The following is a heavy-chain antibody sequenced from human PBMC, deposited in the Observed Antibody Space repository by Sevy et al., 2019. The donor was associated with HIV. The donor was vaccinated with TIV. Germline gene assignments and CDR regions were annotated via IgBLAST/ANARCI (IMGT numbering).Heavy chain of an antibody. CDR1: GFIVNNYW. D-gene: IGHD3-16*01. J-gene: IGHJ6*02. CDR2: IKDHGSEK. Sequence: GGSLRLSCVASGFIVNNYWMTWVRQAPGKGLEWVANIKDHGSEKYAVGSAKARFTISREDAETSLFLQMNRLRVEDTAVYYCAKFKKRPHVWLPGGLDVWGQGTTVTVSS. V-gene: IGHV3-7*01. CDR3: AKFKKRPHVWLPGGLDV.